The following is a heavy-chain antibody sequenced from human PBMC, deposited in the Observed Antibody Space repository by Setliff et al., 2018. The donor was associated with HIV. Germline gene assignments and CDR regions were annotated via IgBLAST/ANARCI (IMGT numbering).Heavy chain of an antibody. CDR2: IYYSGST. CDR1: GDSIGSSRYY. CDR3: ARWHPPYGFWEEDY. V-gene: IGHV4-39*01. Sequence: PSETLSLTCTVSGDSIGSSRYYWAWIRRPPGKGLEWIGNIYYSGSTYYNPSLKTRVTISVDGSKNQFSLKLKSVTAADTAVYYCARWHPPYGFWEEDYWGQGTLVTVSS. J-gene: IGHJ4*02. D-gene: IGHD3-10*01.